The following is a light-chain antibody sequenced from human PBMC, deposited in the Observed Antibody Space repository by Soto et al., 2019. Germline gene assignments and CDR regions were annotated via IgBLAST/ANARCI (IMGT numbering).Light chain of an antibody. CDR2: GAS. J-gene: IGKJ2*01. CDR3: QQYNTWPYT. CDR1: QSVSSN. V-gene: IGKV3-15*01. Sequence: EIVMTQSPATLSVSPGERATLSCRASQSVSSNLAWYQQKPGQAPRLLIYGASTRATGIPARFSGSGSGTEFTLTISSLQSEDFAVFDCQQYNTWPYTFGQGTKLEIK.